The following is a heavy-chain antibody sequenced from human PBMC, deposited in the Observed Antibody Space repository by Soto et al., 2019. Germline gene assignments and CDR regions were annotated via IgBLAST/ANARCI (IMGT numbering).Heavy chain of an antibody. CDR2: ISSSSSTI. J-gene: IGHJ6*03. CDR1: GFTLNSYA. V-gene: IGHV3-48*01. CDR3: ARVYYYYMDV. Sequence: GGAPRTSCAAPGFTLNSYALSWVRQAPGKGLEWVSYISSSSSTIYYADSVKGRFTISRDNAKNSLYLQMNSLRAEDTAVYYCARVYYYYMDVWGKGTTVTVSS.